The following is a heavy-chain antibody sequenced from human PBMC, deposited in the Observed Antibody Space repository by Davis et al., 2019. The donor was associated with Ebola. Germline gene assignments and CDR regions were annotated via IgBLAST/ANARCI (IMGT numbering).Heavy chain of an antibody. CDR2: ISWNSGSI. J-gene: IGHJ3*02. CDR3: ARDRRYQLLPAFDI. V-gene: IGHV3-9*01. CDR1: GFTFDDYA. Sequence: SLKISCAASGFTFDDYAMHWVRQVPGKGLEWVSGISWNSGSIGYADSVKGRFTISRDNAKNSLYLQMNSLRAEDTAVYYCARDRRYQLLPAFDIWGQGTMVTVSS. D-gene: IGHD2-2*01.